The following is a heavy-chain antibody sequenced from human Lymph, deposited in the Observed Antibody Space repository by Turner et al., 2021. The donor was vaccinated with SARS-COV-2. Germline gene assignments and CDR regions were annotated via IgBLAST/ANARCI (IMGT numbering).Heavy chain of an antibody. V-gene: IGHV4-4*02. D-gene: IGHD2-2*01. J-gene: IGHJ5*02. CDR2: IYHSGNT. CDR1: GGSISSSNW. CDR3: ARRYCSSTSCPNWFDP. Sequence: QVQLQESGPGLVKTSGTLSLTCAVSGGSISSSNWWSWVRQPPGKGLEWIGEIYHSGNTNYNPSLKSRVTISVDKSKNQFSLKLTSVTAADTAVYYCARRYCSSTSCPNWFDPWGQGTLVTVSS.